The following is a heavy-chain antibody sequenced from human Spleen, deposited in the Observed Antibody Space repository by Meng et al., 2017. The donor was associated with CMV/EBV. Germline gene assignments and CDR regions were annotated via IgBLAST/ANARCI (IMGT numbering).Heavy chain of an antibody. V-gene: IGHV3-23*01. CDR3: AKGGWDV. D-gene: IGHD6-19*01. Sequence: ETLSLTCAASGFTFSSYAMSWVRQAPGKGLEWVSAISGSGGSTYYADSVKGRFTISRDNSKNTLYLQMNSLRAEDTAVYYCAKGGWDVWGQGATVTVSS. CDR1: GFTFSSYA. CDR2: ISGSGGST. J-gene: IGHJ6*02.